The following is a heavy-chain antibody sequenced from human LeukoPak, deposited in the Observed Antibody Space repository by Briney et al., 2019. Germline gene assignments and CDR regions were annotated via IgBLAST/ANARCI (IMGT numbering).Heavy chain of an antibody. CDR1: GYRFTTYW. V-gene: IGHV5-51*01. J-gene: IGHJ4*02. Sequence: GESLKISCQASGYRFTTYWIAWVRQLPGKGLEWMGRVYPGDSDITYSPAFQGQVTVSADRSTNTAYLQLNSLKASDTAMYYCARQRDYGDDIYSRYFDYWGQGVLVTVSS. CDR2: VYPGDSDI. D-gene: IGHD4-17*01. CDR3: ARQRDYGDDIYSRYFDY.